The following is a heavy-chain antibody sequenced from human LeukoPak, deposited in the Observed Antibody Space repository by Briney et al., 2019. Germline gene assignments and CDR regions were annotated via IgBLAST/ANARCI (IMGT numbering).Heavy chain of an antibody. CDR3: AREKYDSELPDY. V-gene: IGHV1-2*02. CDR2: INPKSGGT. Sequence: ASVKVSCKASGGTFSSYAISWVRQAPGQGLEWMGWINPKSGGTNSAQKFQGRVTMTRDASISTVYMELSRLTSDDTAVYYCAREKYDSELPDYWGQGTLVTVSS. CDR1: GGTFSSYA. D-gene: IGHD5-24*01. J-gene: IGHJ4*02.